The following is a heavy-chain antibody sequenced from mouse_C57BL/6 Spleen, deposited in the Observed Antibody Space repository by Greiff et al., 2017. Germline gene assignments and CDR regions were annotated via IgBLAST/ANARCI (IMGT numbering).Heavy chain of an antibody. D-gene: IGHD2-1*01. CDR2: ISSGSSTI. V-gene: IGHV5-17*01. CDR1: GFTFSDYG. CDR3: AKIYYGNYGAMDY. Sequence: EVKLMESGGGLVKPGGSLKLSCAASGFTFSDYGMHWVRQAPETGLEWVAYISSGSSTIYYADTVKGRFTITRDNAKNTLFLQRTILRSEDTSMYYCAKIYYGNYGAMDYWCQGTSVTVSS. J-gene: IGHJ4*01.